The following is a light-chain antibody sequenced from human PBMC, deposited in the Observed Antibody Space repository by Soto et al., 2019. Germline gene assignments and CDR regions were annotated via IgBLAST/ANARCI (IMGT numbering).Light chain of an antibody. Sequence: QSVLTQPPSVSGAPGQRVTISCTGSSSNIGAGYDVHWYQQLPGTAPKHLIYGNSNRPSGVPDRFSGPKYGTSASLAITGLHAEDEANYYCQSYASSLSGVVLGGGTKLTVL. V-gene: IGLV1-40*01. J-gene: IGLJ2*01. CDR1: SSNIGAGYD. CDR2: GNS. CDR3: QSYASSLSGVV.